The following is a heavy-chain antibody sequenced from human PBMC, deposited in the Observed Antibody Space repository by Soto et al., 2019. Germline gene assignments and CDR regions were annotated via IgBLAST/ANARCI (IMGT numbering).Heavy chain of an antibody. CDR1: GFTFSSYG. V-gene: IGHV3-30*18. J-gene: IGHJ3*02. D-gene: IGHD3-22*01. Sequence: GGSLRLSCAASGFTFSSYGMHWVRQAPGKGLEWVAVISYDGSNKYYADSVKGRFTISRDNSKNTLYLQMNSLRAEDTAVYYCAKRVGYYDSSGYSIDAFDIWGQGTMVTVSS. CDR3: AKRVGYYDSSGYSIDAFDI. CDR2: ISYDGSNK.